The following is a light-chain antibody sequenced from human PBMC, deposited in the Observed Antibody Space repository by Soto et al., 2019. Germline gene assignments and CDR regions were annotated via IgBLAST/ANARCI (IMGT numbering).Light chain of an antibody. Sequence: DIVMTQSPDSLAVSLGERATINCKSGQSVLYSSNNKNYLVWYQQKPGQPPKLLLYWASTRESGVPDRFSGSGSGTDFTLTISSLQAEDVAVYYCQQYYSTPLTFGGGTKVDI. J-gene: IGKJ4*01. CDR1: QSVLYSSNNKNY. V-gene: IGKV4-1*01. CDR3: QQYYSTPLT. CDR2: WAS.